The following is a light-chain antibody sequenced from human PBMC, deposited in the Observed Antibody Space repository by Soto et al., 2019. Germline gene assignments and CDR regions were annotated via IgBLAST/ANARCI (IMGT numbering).Light chain of an antibody. J-gene: IGLJ7*01. Sequence: QSVLTQPPSVSGAPGQRVTISCTGSSSNIGAGYDVHWYQQLPGTAPKLLIYGNSNRPSGVPDRFSGSKSCTSASLYITGLQAEDEADYYCQSYDSSLSGAVFGGCTQLTVL. V-gene: IGLV1-40*01. CDR3: QSYDSSLSGAV. CDR1: SSNIGAGYD. CDR2: GNS.